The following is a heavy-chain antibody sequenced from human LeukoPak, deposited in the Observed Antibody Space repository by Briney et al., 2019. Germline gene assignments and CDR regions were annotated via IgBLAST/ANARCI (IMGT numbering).Heavy chain of an antibody. CDR3: AKGPGGYFDY. Sequence: LSGGSLRLSCAASGFTVSSNYMSWVRQAPGKGLEWVSAISGSGGSTYYADSVKGRFTISRDNSKNTLYLQMNSLRAEDTAVYYCAKGPGGYFDYWGQGTLVTVSS. V-gene: IGHV3-23*01. D-gene: IGHD2-2*01. CDR1: GFTVSSNY. J-gene: IGHJ4*02. CDR2: ISGSGGST.